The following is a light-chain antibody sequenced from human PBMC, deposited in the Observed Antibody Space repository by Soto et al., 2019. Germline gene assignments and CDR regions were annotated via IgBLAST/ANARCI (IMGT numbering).Light chain of an antibody. CDR1: QSVSSNY. CDR3: QHYGGSLYT. V-gene: IGKV3-20*01. CDR2: GAS. J-gene: IGKJ2*01. Sequence: EIVLTQSPGTLSLSPGERATLSCRASQSVSSNYLTWYQQKPGQAPRLLIYGASSRATGIPDRFSGSGSGTDFTLTICGLEPEDFAVYYCQHYGGSLYTFGRGTKLEIK.